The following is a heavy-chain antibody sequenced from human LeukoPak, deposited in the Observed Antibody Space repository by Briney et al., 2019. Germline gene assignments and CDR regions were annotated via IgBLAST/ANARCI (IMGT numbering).Heavy chain of an antibody. CDR3: ATGYHGGMGD. CDR1: GFTFSNAW. V-gene: IGHV3-15*01. CDR2: IKSKSDGGTT. Sequence: PGGSLRLSCAASGFTFSNAWMSWVRRAPGKGLDWVGRIKSKSDGGTTEYGAPTKGTFTISRDDSRNTLYLQMNSLKTEDTAMYYCATGYHGGMGDWGQGTLVTVSS. J-gene: IGHJ4*02. D-gene: IGHD2-2*01.